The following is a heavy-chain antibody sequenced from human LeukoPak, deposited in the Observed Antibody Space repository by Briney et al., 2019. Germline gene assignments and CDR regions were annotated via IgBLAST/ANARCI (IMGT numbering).Heavy chain of an antibody. Sequence: ASVKVSWKASGYTFTGYYMHWVRQAPGQGLEWMGWINPNSGGTNYAQKFQGWVTMTRDTSISTAYMELSRLRSDDTAVYYCARGSSSGWRYYFDYWGQGTLVTVSS. CDR2: INPNSGGT. D-gene: IGHD6-6*01. CDR1: GYTFTGYY. CDR3: ARGSSSGWRYYFDY. J-gene: IGHJ4*02. V-gene: IGHV1-2*04.